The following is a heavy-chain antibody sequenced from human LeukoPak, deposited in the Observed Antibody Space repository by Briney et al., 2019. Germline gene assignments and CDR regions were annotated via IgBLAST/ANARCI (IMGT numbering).Heavy chain of an antibody. V-gene: IGHV3-23*01. Sequence: PGGSLRLSCTASGFTFSSYTMTWVRQAPGKGLKWVSTITTGDGNTYYADSVKGRFTVSRDDSKNTLYLQMNSLRAEDTAVYYCAKDFRIGYSAHFDYWGQGALVTVSS. CDR2: ITTGDGNT. CDR3: AKDFRIGYSAHFDY. CDR1: GFTFSSYT. D-gene: IGHD2-21*01. J-gene: IGHJ4*02.